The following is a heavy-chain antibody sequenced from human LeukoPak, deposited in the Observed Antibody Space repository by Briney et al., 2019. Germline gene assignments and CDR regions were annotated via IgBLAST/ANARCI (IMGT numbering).Heavy chain of an antibody. J-gene: IGHJ3*02. V-gene: IGHV3-7*01. CDR2: IKQDGSEK. Sequence: GGSLRLSCEASGFRFGGFWMNWVRQAPGKGLEWVANIKQDGSEKQYVDSVKGRFTISRDNAKNSLYLQMNSLRAEDTAVYYCAREYSSNAFDIWGQGTMVTVSS. CDR1: GFRFGGFW. CDR3: AREYSSNAFDI. D-gene: IGHD5-18*01.